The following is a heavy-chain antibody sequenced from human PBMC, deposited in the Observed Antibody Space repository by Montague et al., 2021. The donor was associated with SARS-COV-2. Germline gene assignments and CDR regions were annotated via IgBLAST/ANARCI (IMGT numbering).Heavy chain of an antibody. D-gene: IGHD6-25*01. J-gene: IGHJ5*02. Sequence: SETLSLTCTVPGGSIGSHYWSWIRLPPGKGLEWVGHIYYTGITKYKSSLKSRVTISVDTSKNQLSLKLDSVTAADTAVYYCARGSGSASAIWFDPWGQGTLVTVSS. V-gene: IGHV4-59*11. CDR2: IYYTGIT. CDR3: ARGSGSASAIWFDP. CDR1: GGSIGSHY.